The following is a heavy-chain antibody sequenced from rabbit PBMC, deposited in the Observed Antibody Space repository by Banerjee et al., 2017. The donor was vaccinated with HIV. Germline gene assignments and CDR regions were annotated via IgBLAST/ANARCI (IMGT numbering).Heavy chain of an antibody. CDR2: IYAGSSVGT. CDR1: GFSFSSGYY. D-gene: IGHD6-1*01. V-gene: IGHV1S45*01. CDR3: ARERAGDAAYGYVGHDGFDP. J-gene: IGHJ2*01. Sequence: QERLVESGGGLVQPERSLTLTCKVSGFSFSSGYYMCWVRQAPGKGLEWIACIYAGSSVGTYYASWAKGRFTISKTSSTTVTLQMTSLTAADTATYFCARERAGDAAYGYVGHDGFDPWGPGTLVTVS.